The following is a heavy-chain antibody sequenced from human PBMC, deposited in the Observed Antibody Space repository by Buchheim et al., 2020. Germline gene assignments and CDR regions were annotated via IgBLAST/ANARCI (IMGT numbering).Heavy chain of an antibody. Sequence: QVQLVESGGGVVQPGRSLRLSCAASGFTFSSYGMHWVRQAPGKGLEWVAVISYDGSNKYYADSVKGRFTISRDNSKNTLYLQMNSLRAEDTAVYYCAKVRLRCSSTSCYAYYYGMDVWGQGTT. CDR2: ISYDGSNK. V-gene: IGHV3-30*18. CDR3: AKVRLRCSSTSCYAYYYGMDV. J-gene: IGHJ6*02. D-gene: IGHD2-2*01. CDR1: GFTFSSYG.